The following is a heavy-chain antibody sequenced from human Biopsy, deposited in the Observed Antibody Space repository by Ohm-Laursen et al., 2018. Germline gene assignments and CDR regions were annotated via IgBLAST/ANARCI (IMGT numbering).Heavy chain of an antibody. CDR2: INPGGNST. V-gene: IGHV1-46*01. Sequence: GASVKVSCKASGYTFTTYYIHWVRQAPGQGLEWMGIINPGGNSTAYTQNFQGRVTVTWDTSTTTVYMELSSLRSEDTAVYYCVLASFDYWGQGTLVTVPS. CDR1: GYTFTTYY. J-gene: IGHJ4*02. CDR3: VLASFDY.